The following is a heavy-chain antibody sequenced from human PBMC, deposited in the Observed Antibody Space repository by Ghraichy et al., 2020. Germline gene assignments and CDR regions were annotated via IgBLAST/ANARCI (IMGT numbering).Heavy chain of an antibody. CDR1: GGTFSSYA. Sequence: SVKVSCKASGGTFSSYAISWVRQAPGQGLEWMGGIIPIFGTANYAQKFQGRVTITADESTSTAYMELSSLRSEDMAVYYCARVVTHYYYGMDVWGQGTTVTVSS. V-gene: IGHV1-69*13. J-gene: IGHJ6*02. CDR2: IIPIFGTA. CDR3: ARVVTHYYYGMDV. D-gene: IGHD2-21*02.